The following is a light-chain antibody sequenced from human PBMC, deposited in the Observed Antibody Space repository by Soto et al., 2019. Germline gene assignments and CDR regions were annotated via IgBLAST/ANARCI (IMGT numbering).Light chain of an antibody. CDR2: AAS. Sequence: DIKMTQSPSSLSASVGDRVTITCRASQNINTYLNWYQQKPGKAPKLLIYAASSLQSGVPSSFSGSGSGTDVTLTISSLQPEDFAVYYCQQSYTTPCTFGQGTKVEIK. V-gene: IGKV1-39*01. J-gene: IGKJ2*02. CDR3: QQSYTTPCT. CDR1: QNINTY.